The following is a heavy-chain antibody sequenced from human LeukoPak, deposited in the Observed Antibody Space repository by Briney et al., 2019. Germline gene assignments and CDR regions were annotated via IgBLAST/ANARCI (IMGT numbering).Heavy chain of an antibody. V-gene: IGHV3-64D*06. Sequence: GGSLRLSCSASGFTFSSYAMHWVRQAPGKGLEYVSAISSNGGSTYYADSVKGRFTISRDNSKNTLYLQVSSLRAEDTAVYYCVKVGLHDYGDYGVDYWGQGTLVTVSS. D-gene: IGHD4-17*01. J-gene: IGHJ4*02. CDR1: GFTFSSYA. CDR2: ISSNGGST. CDR3: VKVGLHDYGDYGVDY.